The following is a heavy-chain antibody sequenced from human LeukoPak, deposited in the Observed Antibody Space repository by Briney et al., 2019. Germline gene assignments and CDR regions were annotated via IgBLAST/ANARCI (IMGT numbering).Heavy chain of an antibody. D-gene: IGHD1-1*01. Sequence: SETLSLTCAVYGGSFSGYYWSWIRQPPGKGLEWIGEINHSGSTNYNPSLKSRVTISVDTSKNQFSLKLSSVTAADTAVYYCARDEATGTTGGLDYWGQGTLVTVSS. CDR3: ARDEATGTTGGLDY. V-gene: IGHV4-34*01. CDR1: GGSFSGYY. CDR2: INHSGST. J-gene: IGHJ4*02.